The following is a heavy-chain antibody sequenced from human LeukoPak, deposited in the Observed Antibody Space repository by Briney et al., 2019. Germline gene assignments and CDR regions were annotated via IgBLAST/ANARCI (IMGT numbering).Heavy chain of an antibody. V-gene: IGHV3-30*03. CDR1: GFTFSSYG. CDR2: ISYDGSNK. Sequence: GGSLRLSCAASGFTFSSYGMHWVRQAPGKGLEWVAVISYDGSNKYYADSVKGRFTISRDNSKNTLYLQMNSLRAEDTAVYYCARGNYVWGSYCLDYWGQGTLVTVSS. D-gene: IGHD3-16*01. CDR3: ARGNYVWGSYCLDY. J-gene: IGHJ4*02.